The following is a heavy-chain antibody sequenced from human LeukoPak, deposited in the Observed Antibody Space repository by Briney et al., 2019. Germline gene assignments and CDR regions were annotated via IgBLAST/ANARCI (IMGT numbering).Heavy chain of an antibody. Sequence: ASVKVSCKASGYTFTDFYIHWVRQAPGQGLEWMGRINPNSGGTNYAQKFQGRVTMTRDTSISTAYMELSRLRSDDTAVYYCARGILLWFGEPNPPDYWGQGTLVTVSS. CDR1: GYTFTDFY. CDR2: INPNSGGT. V-gene: IGHV1-2*06. D-gene: IGHD3-10*01. CDR3: ARGILLWFGEPNPPDY. J-gene: IGHJ4*02.